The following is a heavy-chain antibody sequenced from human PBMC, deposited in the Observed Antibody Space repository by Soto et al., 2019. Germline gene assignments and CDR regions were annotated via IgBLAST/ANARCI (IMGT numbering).Heavy chain of an antibody. Sequence: SLRLSCAASGFTFDNYAMHWVRQAPGKGLEWVSGISWDSGSIDYADSVRGRFTISRDNARNSLYLRMSSLRPEDTAVYYCARTRNGGSWAAWLWGQGTLVTVSS. J-gene: IGHJ4*02. CDR2: ISWDSGSI. D-gene: IGHD2-15*01. CDR1: GFTFDNYA. CDR3: ARTRNGGSWAAWL. V-gene: IGHV3-9*01.